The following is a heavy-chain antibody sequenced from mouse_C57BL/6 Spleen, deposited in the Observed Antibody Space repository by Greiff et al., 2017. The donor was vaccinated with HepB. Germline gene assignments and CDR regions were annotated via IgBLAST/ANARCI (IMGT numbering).Heavy chain of an antibody. CDR1: GYTFTDYY. V-gene: IGHV1-26*01. CDR3: ASYDYVGGLAY. D-gene: IGHD2-4*01. J-gene: IGHJ3*01. Sequence: EVQLQQSGPELVKPGASVKISCKASGYTFTDYYMNWVKQSHGKSLEWIGDINPNNGGTSYNQKFKGKATLTVDKSSSTAYMELRSLTSEDSAVYYCASYDYVGGLAYWGQGTLVTVSA. CDR2: INPNNGGT.